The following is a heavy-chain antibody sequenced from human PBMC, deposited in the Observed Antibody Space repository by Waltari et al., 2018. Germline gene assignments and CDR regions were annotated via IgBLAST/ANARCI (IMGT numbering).Heavy chain of an antibody. V-gene: IGHV3-74*01. J-gene: IGHJ4*02. D-gene: IGHD2-8*01. Sequence: DVQLVESGGGLVQPGGSLRLSCAASGFTFSSSRRHWVRQAPGKGLGWVSRINGDGSDTYYADSVRGRFTISRDNAENTLFLQMNSLRVEDTAVYYCAGELNSGKWGRGTLVTVSS. CDR3: AGELNSGK. CDR1: GFTFSSSR. CDR2: INGDGSDT.